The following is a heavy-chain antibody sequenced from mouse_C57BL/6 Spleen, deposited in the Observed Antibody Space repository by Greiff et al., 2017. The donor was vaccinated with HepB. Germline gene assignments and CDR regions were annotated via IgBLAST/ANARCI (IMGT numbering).Heavy chain of an antibody. Sequence: VQLHQSGPELVKPGASVKISCKASGYAFSSSWMNWVKQRPGKGLEWIGRIYPGDGDTNYNGKFKGKATLTADKSSSTAYMQLSSLTSEDSAVYFCARGGLRYYFDYWGQGTTLTVSS. J-gene: IGHJ2*01. CDR1: GYAFSSSW. CDR2: IYPGDGDT. D-gene: IGHD1-1*01. V-gene: IGHV1-82*01. CDR3: ARGGLRYYFDY.